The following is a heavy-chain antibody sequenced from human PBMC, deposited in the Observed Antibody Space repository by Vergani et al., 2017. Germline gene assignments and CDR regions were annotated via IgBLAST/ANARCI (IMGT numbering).Heavy chain of an antibody. CDR1: GFTFSSYW. V-gene: IGHV3-7*01. D-gene: IGHD2-15*01. Sequence: EVQLVESGGGLVQPGGSLRLSCAASGFTFSSYWMSWVRQAPGKGLEWVANIKQDGSEKYYVDSVKGRFTISRDNAKNSLYLQMNSLRAEDTAVYYCAGAPSDIVVVVAAHWFDPWGQGTLVTVSS. CDR2: IKQDGSEK. J-gene: IGHJ5*02. CDR3: AGAPSDIVVVVAAHWFDP.